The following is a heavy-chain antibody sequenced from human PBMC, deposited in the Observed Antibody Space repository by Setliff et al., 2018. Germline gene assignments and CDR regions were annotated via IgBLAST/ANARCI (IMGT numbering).Heavy chain of an antibody. CDR2: IYHSGSS. J-gene: IGHJ6*02. CDR3: AKEHVVISFVTNTHHHYGMDV. V-gene: IGHV4-39*02. Sequence: PSETLSLTCTVSGGSISSRSYYWGWIRQPPGKGLEWIGSIYHSGSSYYNPSLKSRVSISADTSMNHFSLRMTSVSAADTAVYYCAKEHVVISFVTNTHHHYGMDVWGQGATVTVSS. CDR1: GGSISSRSYY. D-gene: IGHD2-8*01.